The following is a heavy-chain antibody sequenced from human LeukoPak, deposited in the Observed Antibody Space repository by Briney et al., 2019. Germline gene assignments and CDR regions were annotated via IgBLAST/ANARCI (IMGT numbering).Heavy chain of an antibody. J-gene: IGHJ6*03. CDR3: ARGGRYYGSGSYLNAVYYYMDV. V-gene: IGHV3-21*01. Sequence: GGSLRLSCAASGFTFSSYSMNWVRQAPGKGLGWVSSISSSSSYIYYADSVKGRFTISRDNAKNSLYLQMNSLRAEDTAVYYCARGGRYYGSGSYLNAVYYYMDVWGKGTTVTVSS. D-gene: IGHD3-10*01. CDR1: GFTFSSYS. CDR2: ISSSSSYI.